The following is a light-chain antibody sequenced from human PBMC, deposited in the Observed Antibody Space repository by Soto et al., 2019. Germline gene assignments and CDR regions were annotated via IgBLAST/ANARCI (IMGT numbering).Light chain of an antibody. Sequence: EIVMTQSPATLSVSPGERAALSCRASQSVSSNLAWYQQKPGQAPRLLIYDTSTRATGIPARFSGSGSGTEFTLTISSLQPDDFATYYCQQYNSYRAFGQGTKVDIK. V-gene: IGKV3-15*01. CDR1: QSVSSN. CDR3: QQYNSYRA. J-gene: IGKJ1*01. CDR2: DTS.